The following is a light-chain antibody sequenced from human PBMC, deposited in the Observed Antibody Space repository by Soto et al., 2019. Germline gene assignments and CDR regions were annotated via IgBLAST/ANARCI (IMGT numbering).Light chain of an antibody. V-gene: IGKV1-5*01. CDR1: QSISSW. J-gene: IGKJ5*01. CDR3: QQYNSYSGR. CDR2: DAS. Sequence: DIHITQPPTTLSLSVRFRVTITCRASQSISSWLAWYQQKPGKAPKLLIYDASSLESGVPSRFSGSGSGTEFTLTISSLQPDDFATYYCQQYNSYSGRFGQVTRLEIK.